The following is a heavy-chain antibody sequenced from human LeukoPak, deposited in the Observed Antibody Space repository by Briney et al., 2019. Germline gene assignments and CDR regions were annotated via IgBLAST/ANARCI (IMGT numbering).Heavy chain of an antibody. CDR3: ARVRAVAGTDVLYYFDY. CDR1: GFTFSSYW. Sequence: GGSLRLSCAVSGFTFSSYWMHWVRQAPGKGLVWVSRISSDESRTNYADSVKGRFTISRDNAKNTVFVQMNSLRAEDTAVYYCARVRAVAGTDVLYYFDYWGQGTLVTVSS. V-gene: IGHV3-74*01. CDR2: ISSDESRT. D-gene: IGHD6-19*01. J-gene: IGHJ4*02.